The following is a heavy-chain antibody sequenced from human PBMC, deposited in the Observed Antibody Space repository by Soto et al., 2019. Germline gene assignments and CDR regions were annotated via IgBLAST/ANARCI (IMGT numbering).Heavy chain of an antibody. CDR1: GDSVSSDTAA. J-gene: IGHJ6*02. D-gene: IGHD6-6*01. Sequence: SQTLSLTCAISGDSVSSDTAAWNWIRQSTSRGLEWLGRTYYRSKWYNDYAVSVKSRITLNPDTSKNQFSLQLNSLTPEDTAVYYCARAKEYTSSSGMDVWGQGITVTVSS. CDR3: ARAKEYTSSSGMDV. V-gene: IGHV6-1*01. CDR2: TYYRSKWYN.